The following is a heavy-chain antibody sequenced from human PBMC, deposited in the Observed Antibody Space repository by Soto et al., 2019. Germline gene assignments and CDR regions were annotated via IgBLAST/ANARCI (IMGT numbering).Heavy chain of an antibody. Sequence: QVQLVQSGAEVKKPGSPVKVSCKASGGTFSSYAISWVRQAPGQGLEWMGGIIPIFGTANYAQKFQGRVTITADESTSTAYMELSSLRSEDTAVYYCARDLTIFGVVTDAFDIWGQGTMVTVSS. CDR1: GGTFSSYA. J-gene: IGHJ3*02. D-gene: IGHD3-3*01. CDR3: ARDLTIFGVVTDAFDI. CDR2: IIPIFGTA. V-gene: IGHV1-69*01.